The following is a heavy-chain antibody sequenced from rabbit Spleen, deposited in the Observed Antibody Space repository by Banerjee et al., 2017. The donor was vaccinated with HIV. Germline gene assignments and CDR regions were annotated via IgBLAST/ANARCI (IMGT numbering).Heavy chain of an antibody. D-gene: IGHD1-1*01. J-gene: IGHJ4*01. CDR2: IYAGYSST. CDR3: ARGVYDTSDYFDL. CDR1: GFSFSSSYW. Sequence: QEQLEESGGDLVKPEGSLTLTCTASGFSFSSSYWICWVRQAPGKGLEWIACIYAGYSSTYYASWAKGRFTISKTSSTTVTLQMTSPTAADTATYFCARGVYDTSDYFDLWGPGTLVTVS. V-gene: IGHV1S45*01.